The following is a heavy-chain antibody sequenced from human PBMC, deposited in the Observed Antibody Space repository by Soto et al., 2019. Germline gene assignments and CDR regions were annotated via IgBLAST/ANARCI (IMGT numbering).Heavy chain of an antibody. CDR1: GYTFTSYA. J-gene: IGHJ4*02. V-gene: IGHV1-3*01. CDR3: AREHNWNFAFDY. CDR2: INAGNGNT. D-gene: IGHD1-7*01. Sequence: ASVKVSCKASGYTFTSYAMHWVRQAPGQRPEWMGWINAGNGNTEYSQKFQGRVTITRDTSASTAYMELSSLRSEDTAVYYCAREHNWNFAFDYWGQGTLVTVSS.